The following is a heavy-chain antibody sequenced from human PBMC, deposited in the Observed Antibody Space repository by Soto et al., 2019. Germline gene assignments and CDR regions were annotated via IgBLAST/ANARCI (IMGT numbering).Heavy chain of an antibody. CDR3: ASSKGLGYSGYATVS. V-gene: IGHV1-69*02. Sequence: GASVKVSCKASGGTFSSYTISWVRQAPGQGLEWMGRIIPILGIANYAQKFQGRVTITADKSTSTAYMELSSLRSEDTAVYYCASSKGLGYSGYATVSWGQGTLVTVSS. CDR1: GGTFSSYT. J-gene: IGHJ5*02. D-gene: IGHD5-12*01. CDR2: IIPILGIA.